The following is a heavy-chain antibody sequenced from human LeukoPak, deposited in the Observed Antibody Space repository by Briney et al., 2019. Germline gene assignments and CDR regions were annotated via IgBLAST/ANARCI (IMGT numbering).Heavy chain of an antibody. CDR2: VNTKGET. CDR3: H. V-gene: IGHV4-4*09. J-gene: IGHJ4*02. CDR1: GVSMSAFQ. Sequence: PSETLSLTCTVSGVSMSAFQWSWVRQSPEKGLEWIGCVNTKGETNYNPSLKSRVITSDDTSKSQFSLRLTSVTAADTAVYYDHWGQGALVTVSS.